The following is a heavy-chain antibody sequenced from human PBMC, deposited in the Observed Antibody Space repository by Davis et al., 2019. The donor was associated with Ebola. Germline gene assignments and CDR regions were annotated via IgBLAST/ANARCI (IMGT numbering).Heavy chain of an antibody. Sequence: GESLKISCAASGFTFSSYTMNWVRQAPGKGLEWVSSISSSSSYIYYADSVKGRFTISRDNAKNSLYLQMNSLRAEDTAVYYCARDRSTYYDFWSGSISGDYFDYWGQGTPVTVSS. V-gene: IGHV3-21*01. CDR1: GFTFSSYT. CDR3: ARDRSTYYDFWSGSISGDYFDY. D-gene: IGHD3-3*01. CDR2: ISSSSSYI. J-gene: IGHJ4*02.